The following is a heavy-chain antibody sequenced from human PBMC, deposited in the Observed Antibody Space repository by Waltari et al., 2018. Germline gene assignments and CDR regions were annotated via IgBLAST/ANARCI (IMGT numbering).Heavy chain of an antibody. Sequence: QLQLQEEGPGLVKPSETMSLTCTVAGGSRSSSSYYRSWISQSPGKGLEWIGSIYYSGSTYYNPSLKSRVTISVDTSKNQFSLKLSSVTAADTAVYYCATYYDSSGYYSVFDYWGQGTLVTVSS. V-gene: IGHV4-39*07. D-gene: IGHD3-22*01. CDR3: ATYYDSSGYYSVFDY. J-gene: IGHJ4*02. CDR2: IYYSGST. CDR1: GGSRSSSSYY.